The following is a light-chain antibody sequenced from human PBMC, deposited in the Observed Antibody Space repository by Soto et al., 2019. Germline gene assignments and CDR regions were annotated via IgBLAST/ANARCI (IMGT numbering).Light chain of an antibody. CDR1: QGASSW. Sequence: DMEMTQSPSSVSASVGDRVTIACRASQGASSWLAWYQQKPGNAPKLLIYATSTLQSGGPSRFSGSRSGTNFTLTITGLQPDDFATYYCQQASTLPFTFGGGTKVEIK. V-gene: IGKV1-12*01. CDR2: ATS. CDR3: QQASTLPFT. J-gene: IGKJ4*01.